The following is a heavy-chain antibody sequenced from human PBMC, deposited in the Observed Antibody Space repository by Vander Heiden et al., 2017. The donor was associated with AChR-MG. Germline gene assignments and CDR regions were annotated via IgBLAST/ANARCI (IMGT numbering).Heavy chain of an antibody. J-gene: IGHJ3*02. CDR3: ATDKVTMVRGVITKSYAFDI. Sequence: EVQLVQSGAEVKKPGATVKISCKVSGYTFTDYYMHWVQQAPGKGLEWMGLVDPEDGETIYAEKFQGRVTITADTSTDTAYMELSSLRSEDTAVYYCATDKVTMVRGVITKSYAFDIWGQGTMVTVSS. D-gene: IGHD3-10*01. CDR2: VDPEDGET. V-gene: IGHV1-69-2*01. CDR1: GYTFTDYY.